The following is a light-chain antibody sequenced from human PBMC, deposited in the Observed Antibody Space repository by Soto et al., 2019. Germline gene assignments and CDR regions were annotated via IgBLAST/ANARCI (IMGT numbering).Light chain of an antibody. Sequence: DIQMTQSPSSVSASVGDRVTITCRASQGISNWLAWYQQKPGEAPKRLISAASSLQSGVPSRFSCTGSGTDFTVTINSLQHEDFATYSCQQGHSFPRTVGGGTNVYIK. CDR2: AAS. CDR3: QQGHSFPRT. J-gene: IGKJ4*01. V-gene: IGKV1D-12*01. CDR1: QGISNW.